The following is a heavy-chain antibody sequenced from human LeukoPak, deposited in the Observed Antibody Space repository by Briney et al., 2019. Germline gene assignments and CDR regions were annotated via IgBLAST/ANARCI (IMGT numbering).Heavy chain of an antibody. CDR2: ISSSGSTI. CDR3: ARDSTPDYDSSGYYSDAFDI. J-gene: IGHJ3*02. D-gene: IGHD3-22*01. V-gene: IGHV3-11*04. CDR1: GFTFSDYY. Sequence: GGSPRLSCAASGFTFSDYYMSWIRQAPGKGLEWVSYISSSGSTIYYADSVKGRFTISRDNAKNSLYLQMNSLRAEDTAVYYCARDSTPDYDSSGYYSDAFDIWGQGTMVTVSS.